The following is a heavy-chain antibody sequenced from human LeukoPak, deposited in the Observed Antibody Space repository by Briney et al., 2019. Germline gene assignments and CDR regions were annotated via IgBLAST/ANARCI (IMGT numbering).Heavy chain of an antibody. CDR3: ARHDSSGLDY. Sequence: SETLCLTCTVSGGSISSSSFYWAWIRQPPGKGLEWVGNIHYSGSTYYNPSLKSRVTISVDTSKNQFSLKLSSVTAADTAVYYCARHDSSGLDYWGQGTLVTVSS. J-gene: IGHJ4*02. D-gene: IGHD6-19*01. CDR2: IHYSGST. CDR1: GGSISSSSFY. V-gene: IGHV4-39*01.